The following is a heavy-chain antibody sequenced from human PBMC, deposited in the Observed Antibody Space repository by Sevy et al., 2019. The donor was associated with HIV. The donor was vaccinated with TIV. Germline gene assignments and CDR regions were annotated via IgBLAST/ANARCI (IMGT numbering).Heavy chain of an antibody. CDR1: GYTFTGYY. D-gene: IGHD1-26*01. CDR2: INPNNGGT. Sequence: ASVKVSCKASGYTFTGYYMHWVRQAPGQGLEWMGWINPNNGGTNYAQKVQGRVTMTRDTSISTAYMELSRLRSDDTAVVYCARVSWGGSYRGPGAFDIWAQGTMVTVSS. V-gene: IGHV1-2*02. CDR3: ARVSWGGSYRGPGAFDI. J-gene: IGHJ3*02.